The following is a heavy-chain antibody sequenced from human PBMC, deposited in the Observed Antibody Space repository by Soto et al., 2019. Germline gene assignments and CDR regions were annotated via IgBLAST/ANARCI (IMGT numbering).Heavy chain of an antibody. D-gene: IGHD3-10*01. CDR2: ISSPSTTI. CDR3: TKGCPYYGGTATPMDV. CDR1: GFTFSSYS. V-gene: IGHV3-48*01. J-gene: IGHJ6*03. Sequence: GGSLRLSCAASGFTFSSYSMNWVRQAPGKGLEWVSYISSPSTTIYYADSVKGRFTISRDNAKNSLYLQMDSLRAEDTAVNYCTKGCPYYGGTATPMDVWGEGTTVTVSS.